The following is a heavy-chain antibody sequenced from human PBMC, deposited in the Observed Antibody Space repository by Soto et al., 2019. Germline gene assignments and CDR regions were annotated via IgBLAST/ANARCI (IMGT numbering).Heavy chain of an antibody. J-gene: IGHJ4*02. CDR2: IVVGSGST. CDR3: AAEKGDSYGYGSY. Sequence: SVKVTCKAYGVTFTSSAVQWVRQARGQRLEWIGWIVVGSGSTDYAQKFQERVNLTRDMSTSTAYMELSSLRSEEPAVYYCAAEKGDSYGYGSYWGQGTLVTVSS. CDR1: GVTFTSSA. D-gene: IGHD5-18*01. V-gene: IGHV1-58*01.